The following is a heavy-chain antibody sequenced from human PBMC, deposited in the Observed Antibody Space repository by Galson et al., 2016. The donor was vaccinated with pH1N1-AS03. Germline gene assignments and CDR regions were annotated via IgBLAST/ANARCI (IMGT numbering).Heavy chain of an antibody. Sequence: SLRLSCAASGSTFRTFGMHWVRQAPGKGLEWVAVIWNDGSLKKYGDSVKGRFIISRDNSNNTVSLEMSSLRAEDTAVYYCVPGNQNYFDYWGQGTLVTVSS. CDR3: VPGNQNYFDY. CDR2: IWNDGSLK. D-gene: IGHD4-23*01. CDR1: GSTFRTFG. J-gene: IGHJ4*02. V-gene: IGHV3-33*01.